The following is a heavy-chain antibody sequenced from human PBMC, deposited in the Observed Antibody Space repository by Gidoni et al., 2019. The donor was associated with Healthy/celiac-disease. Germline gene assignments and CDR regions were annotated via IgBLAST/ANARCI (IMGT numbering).Heavy chain of an antibody. CDR2: ISGSGGST. Sequence: EVQLLESGGGLVQPGGSLRLSCAASGFTFSSYAMSWVRQAPGKGLEWVSAISGSGGSTYYADSVKGRFTISRDNSKNTLYLQMNSLRAEDTAVYYCAKDPDYYDSSGQGRDYWGQGTLVTVSS. J-gene: IGHJ4*02. V-gene: IGHV3-23*01. D-gene: IGHD3-22*01. CDR3: AKDPDYYDSSGQGRDY. CDR1: GFTFSSYA.